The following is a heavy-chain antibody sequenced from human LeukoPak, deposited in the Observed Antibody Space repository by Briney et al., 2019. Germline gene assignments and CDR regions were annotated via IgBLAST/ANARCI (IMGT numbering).Heavy chain of an antibody. CDR3: ARVGPYGDPDY. J-gene: IGHJ4*02. Sequence: SETLSLTCTVSGGSISSGGYSWSWIQQPPGKGLEWIGYIYHSGSTYYNPSLKSRVTISVDRSKNQFSLKLSSVTAADTAVYYCARVGPYGDPDYWGQGTLVTVSS. V-gene: IGHV4-30-2*01. CDR1: GGSISSGGYS. CDR2: IYHSGST. D-gene: IGHD4-17*01.